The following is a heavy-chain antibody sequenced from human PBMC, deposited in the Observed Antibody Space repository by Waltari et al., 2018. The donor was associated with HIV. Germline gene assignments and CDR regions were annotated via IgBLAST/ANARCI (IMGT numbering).Heavy chain of an antibody. Sequence: VRQAPGKGLEWISYISNSGNTIDYADSVKGRFTISRDNAKNSLSLQMHSLRAEDTAVYYCARARGYSYGYEDYWGQGALVTVSS. V-gene: IGHV3-48*03. CDR2: ISNSGNTI. J-gene: IGHJ4*02. CDR3: ARARGYSYGYEDY. D-gene: IGHD5-18*01.